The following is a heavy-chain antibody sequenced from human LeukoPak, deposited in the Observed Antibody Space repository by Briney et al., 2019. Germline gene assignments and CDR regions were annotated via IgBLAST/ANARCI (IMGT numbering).Heavy chain of an antibody. Sequence: PSETLSLTCAVYGGSFSGYYWSWIRQPPGKGLELIGEINHSGSTNYNPSLKSRVTISVDTSKNQFSLKLSSVTAADTAVYYCARSPSGGSGNPFDYWGQGTLVTVSS. J-gene: IGHJ4*02. D-gene: IGHD3-10*01. V-gene: IGHV4-34*01. CDR3: ARSPSGGSGNPFDY. CDR1: GGSFSGYY. CDR2: INHSGST.